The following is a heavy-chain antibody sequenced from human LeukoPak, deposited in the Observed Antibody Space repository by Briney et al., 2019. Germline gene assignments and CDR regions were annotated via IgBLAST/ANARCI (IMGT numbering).Heavy chain of an antibody. CDR1: GFIFSSYG. Sequence: GGSLRLSCAASGFIFSSYGMHWVRQAPGKGLEWVTVIWYDGSNKYYADSVKGRFTISRDNSKNTLYLQMNSLRAEDTAVYYCARDLSQATTACFDYWGQGTLVTVSS. CDR2: IWYDGSNK. V-gene: IGHV3-33*01. J-gene: IGHJ4*02. D-gene: IGHD1-26*01. CDR3: ARDLSQATTACFDY.